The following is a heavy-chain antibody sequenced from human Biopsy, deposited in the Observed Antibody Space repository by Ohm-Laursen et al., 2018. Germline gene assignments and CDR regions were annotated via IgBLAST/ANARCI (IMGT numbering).Heavy chain of an antibody. CDR1: GFIFSSAW. J-gene: IGHJ4*02. V-gene: IGHV3-74*01. D-gene: IGHD3-22*01. Sequence: GSLRLSCAASGFIFSSAWMHWVRQAPGKGLVWVSCISSDGSTTYADSVKGRFTISRDNSKNTAYLQMISLGAEDTAVYYCAKSRESSGYYLVDWGQGTLVTVSS. CDR3: AKSRESSGYYLVD. CDR2: ISSDGST.